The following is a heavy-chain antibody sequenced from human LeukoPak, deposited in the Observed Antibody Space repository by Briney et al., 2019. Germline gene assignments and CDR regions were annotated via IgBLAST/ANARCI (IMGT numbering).Heavy chain of an antibody. D-gene: IGHD2-15*01. V-gene: IGHV3-23*01. J-gene: IGHJ3*02. Sequence: QPGGSLRLSCAASGFTFSSYAVSWVRQAPGKGLEWVSAISGSGGSTYYADSAKGRFTISRDNSKNTPYLQMNSLRAEDTAVYYCAKGDRAAPIDAFDIWGQGTMVTVSS. CDR3: AKGDRAAPIDAFDI. CDR2: ISGSGGST. CDR1: GFTFSSYA.